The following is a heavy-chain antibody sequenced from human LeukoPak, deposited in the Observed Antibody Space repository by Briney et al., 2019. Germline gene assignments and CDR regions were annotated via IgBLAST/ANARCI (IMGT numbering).Heavy chain of an antibody. V-gene: IGHV3-66*01. CDR1: EFTDSSNY. Sequence: PGGSLRHSCASSEFTDSSNYMSWVRQAPGKGLEWVSGIYSGGSTCYAYSVKGRFTISRDNSKNTLYLQMNSLRAEDTAVYYCAGISPWGQGTLVTVSS. CDR2: IYSGGST. J-gene: IGHJ4*02. CDR3: AGISP.